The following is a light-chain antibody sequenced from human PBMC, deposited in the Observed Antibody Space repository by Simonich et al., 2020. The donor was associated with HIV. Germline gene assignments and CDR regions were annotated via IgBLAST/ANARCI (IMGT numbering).Light chain of an antibody. CDR2: DAS. J-gene: IGKJ2*01. Sequence: ELVLTQSPSTLSLSPGERATLSCRASQSVSSYLAWYQQKPGQAPRLLIYDASTRATGIPARFSGSGSATEFTLTISSLQSEDFVLYYCQQYNNWPYTFGQGTKLEIK. CDR1: QSVSSY. CDR3: QQYNNWPYT. V-gene: IGKV3-15*01.